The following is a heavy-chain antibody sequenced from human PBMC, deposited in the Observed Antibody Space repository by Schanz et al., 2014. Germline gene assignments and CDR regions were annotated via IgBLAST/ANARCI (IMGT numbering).Heavy chain of an antibody. J-gene: IGHJ4*02. CDR3: ARGFDFWDT. Sequence: VQLVQSGAEVKKPGASVKVSCKASGYTFTTYGIRWVRQAPGQGPEFMGWISTFRNEATVSAQRFQVRLTMTTDPSTSTAYMELRSLRSDDTAGYCCARGFDFWDTWGQGTLVIGSS. CDR1: GYTFTTYG. D-gene: IGHD3-3*01. CDR2: ISTFRNEAT. V-gene: IGHV1-18*01.